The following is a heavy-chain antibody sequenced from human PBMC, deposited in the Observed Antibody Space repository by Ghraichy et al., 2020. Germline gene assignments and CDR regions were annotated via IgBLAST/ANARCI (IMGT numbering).Heavy chain of an antibody. CDR2: ISYDGSNK. D-gene: IGHD3-3*01. J-gene: IGHJ5*02. CDR1: GFTFSSYG. CDR3: ARGQDLEWLLYGENWFDP. V-gene: IGHV3-30*03. Sequence: GGSLRLSCAASGFTFSSYGMHWVRQAPGKGLEWVAVISYDGSNKYYADSVKGRFTISRDNSKNTLYLQMNSLRAEDTAVYYCARGQDLEWLLYGENWFDPWGQGTLVTVSS.